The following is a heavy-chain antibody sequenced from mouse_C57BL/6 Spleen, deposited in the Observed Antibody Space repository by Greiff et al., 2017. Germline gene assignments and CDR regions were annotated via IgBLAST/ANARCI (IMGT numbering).Heavy chain of an antibody. J-gene: IGHJ2*01. CDR3: AGSNYGDYFDY. CDR1: GYTFTDYN. D-gene: IGHD2-5*01. CDR2: INPNNGGT. V-gene: IGHV1-22*01. Sequence: VQLQQSGPELVKMSCKASGYTFTDYNMHWVKQSHGKSLEWIGYINPNNGGTSYNQKFKGKATLTVNKSSSTAYMELRSLTSEDSAVYYCAGSNYGDYFDYWGQGTTLTVSS.